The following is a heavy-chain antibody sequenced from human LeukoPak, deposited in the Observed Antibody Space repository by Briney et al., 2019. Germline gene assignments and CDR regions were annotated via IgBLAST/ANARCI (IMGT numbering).Heavy chain of an antibody. V-gene: IGHV4-39*01. Sequence: TSETLSLTCTVSGGSISSSSYYWGWIRQPPGKGLEWIGSIYYSGSTYYNPSLKSRVTISVDTSKNQFSLKLSSVTAADTAVYYCAREVVITITNWFDPWGQGTLVTVSS. CDR2: IYYSGST. CDR3: AREVVITITNWFDP. CDR1: GGSISSSSYY. J-gene: IGHJ5*02. D-gene: IGHD3-22*01.